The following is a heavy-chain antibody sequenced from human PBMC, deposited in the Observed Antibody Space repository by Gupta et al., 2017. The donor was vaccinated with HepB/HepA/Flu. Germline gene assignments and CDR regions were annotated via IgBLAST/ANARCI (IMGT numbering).Heavy chain of an antibody. CDR2: INHSGST. CDR1: GGSFSGYY. Sequence: QVQLQQWGAGLLKPSETLSLTCAVYGGSFSGYYWSWIRQPPGKGLEWIGEINHSGSTNYNPSLKSRVTISVDTSKNQFSLKLSSVTAADTAVYYCARGLMSPLRRVDKRNYDAFDIWGQGTMVTVSS. J-gene: IGHJ3*02. D-gene: IGHD5-12*01. V-gene: IGHV4-34*01. CDR3: ARGLMSPLRRVDKRNYDAFDI.